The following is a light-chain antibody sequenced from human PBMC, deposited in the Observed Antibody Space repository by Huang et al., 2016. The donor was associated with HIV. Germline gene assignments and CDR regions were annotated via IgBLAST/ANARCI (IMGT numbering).Light chain of an antibody. CDR3: QQSYSTLIT. Sequence: IQMTQSPSSLSASVGDRVTITCRASQNIDGYLNWYQQKPGKPPKRLISSASTLHTGVPPRFSGSGSGTDYTLIINNLQPDDFATYFCQQSYSTLITFGQGSRLDTK. CDR2: SAS. CDR1: QNIDGY. J-gene: IGKJ5*01. V-gene: IGKV1-39*01.